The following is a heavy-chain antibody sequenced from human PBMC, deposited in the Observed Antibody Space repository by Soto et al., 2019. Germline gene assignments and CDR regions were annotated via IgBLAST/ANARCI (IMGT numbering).Heavy chain of an antibody. V-gene: IGHV3-33*01. D-gene: IGHD6-25*01. CDR3: ARGSATSYYGMDV. Sequence: GGSLRLSCAASGFTFSSYGMHWVRQAPGKGLEWVAVIWYDGSNKYYADSVKGRFTISRDNSKNTLYLQMNSLRAEDTAVYYCARGSATSYYGMDVWGQGTKVTVSS. CDR1: GFTFSSYG. CDR2: IWYDGSNK. J-gene: IGHJ6*02.